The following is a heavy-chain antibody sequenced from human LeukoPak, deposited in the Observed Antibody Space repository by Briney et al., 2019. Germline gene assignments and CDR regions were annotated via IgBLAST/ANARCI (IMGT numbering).Heavy chain of an antibody. D-gene: IGHD3-22*01. V-gene: IGHV1-18*01. Sequence: ASVKVSCKASGYTFTSYGINWVRQAPGQGLEWMGWISAYNGNTNYAQKLQGRVTMTTDTSTSTAYMELRSLRSDDTAVYYCARGYYYDSSGPVYNWFDPWGQGTLVTVSS. J-gene: IGHJ5*02. CDR2: ISAYNGNT. CDR1: GYTFTSYG. CDR3: ARGYYYDSSGPVYNWFDP.